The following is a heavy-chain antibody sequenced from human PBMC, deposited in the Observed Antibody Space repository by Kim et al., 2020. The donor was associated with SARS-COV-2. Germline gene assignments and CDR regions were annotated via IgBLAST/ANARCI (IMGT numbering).Heavy chain of an antibody. CDR3: ASSAAAGTNYWYFDL. D-gene: IGHD6-13*01. CDR2: INPNSGGT. Sequence: ASVKVSCKASGYTFTGYYMHWVRQAPGQGLEWMGWINPNSGGTNYAQKFQGRVTMTRDTSISTAYMELSRLRSDDTAVYYCASSAAAGTNYWYFDLWGRGTLVTVSS. J-gene: IGHJ2*01. V-gene: IGHV1-2*02. CDR1: GYTFTGYY.